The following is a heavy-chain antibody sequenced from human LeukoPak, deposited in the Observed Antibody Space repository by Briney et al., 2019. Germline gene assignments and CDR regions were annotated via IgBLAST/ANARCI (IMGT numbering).Heavy chain of an antibody. Sequence: ASVKVSCKASGYTFTDYYMQWVRQAPGQGLEWMGWIIPSSGGTNYAQKFQGRVTMTRDTSISTAYMDLSRLRSDDTAVYYCASGVSSSWYSDYWGQGTLVTVSS. CDR1: GYTFTDYY. CDR2: IIPSSGGT. D-gene: IGHD6-13*01. V-gene: IGHV1-2*02. CDR3: ASGVSSSWYSDY. J-gene: IGHJ4*02.